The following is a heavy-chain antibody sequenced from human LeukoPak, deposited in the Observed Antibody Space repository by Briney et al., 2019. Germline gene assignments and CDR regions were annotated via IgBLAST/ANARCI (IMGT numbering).Heavy chain of an antibody. CDR2: INAGNGNT. CDR1: GYTFTNYA. V-gene: IGHV1-3*01. D-gene: IGHD3-10*01. J-gene: IGHJ4*02. CDR3: VRSGIWFGELFAFDY. Sequence: GASVKVSCKASGYTFTNYAVNWVRQAPGQRLEWMGWINAGNGNTKYSQKFQDRVTLTRDTSASTAYMELSSLRSEDTAVYYCVRSGIWFGELFAFDYWGQGTLVTVSS.